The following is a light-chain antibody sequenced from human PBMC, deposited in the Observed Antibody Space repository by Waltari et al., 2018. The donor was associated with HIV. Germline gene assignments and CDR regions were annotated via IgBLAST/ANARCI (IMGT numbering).Light chain of an antibody. CDR2: YNR. CDR1: SIGRKS. Sequence: SYVLTQPPSVSVAPGKTARITCGGESIGRKSVHWYQQKQGHAPVLVIYYNRDRPSGIPERLSGVTSGNSTTLTISRVEAGDEADYYCQVWDSTSDQVVFGGGTKLTVL. J-gene: IGLJ2*01. CDR3: QVWDSTSDQVV. V-gene: IGLV3-21*04.